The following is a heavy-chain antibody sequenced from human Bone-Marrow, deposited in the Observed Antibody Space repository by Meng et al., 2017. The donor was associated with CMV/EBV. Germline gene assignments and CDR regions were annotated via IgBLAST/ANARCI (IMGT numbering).Heavy chain of an antibody. J-gene: IGHJ6*02. V-gene: IGHV1-58*01. CDR1: GFTFTSSA. Sequence: SVKVSCKASGFTFTSSAVQWVRQARGQRLEWIGWIVVGSGNTNYAQKFQERVTITRDMSTSTAYMELSSLRSEDTAVYYCAADFIRLRYYYYGMDVWGQGTMVTVSS. CDR3: AADFIRLRYYYYGMDV. CDR2: IVVGSGNT. D-gene: IGHD3-16*01.